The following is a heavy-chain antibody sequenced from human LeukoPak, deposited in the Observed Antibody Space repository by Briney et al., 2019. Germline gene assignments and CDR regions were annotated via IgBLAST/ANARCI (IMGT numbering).Heavy chain of an antibody. CDR1: GFTFSNYT. V-gene: IGHV3-21*01. CDR2: ISSSSSHI. D-gene: IGHD1-1*01. CDR3: AKSPGPSNWNRNYYYYYMDV. J-gene: IGHJ6*03. Sequence: PGGSLRLSCAASGFTFSNYTMNWVRQAPGKGLEWVSSISSSSSHINYADSMKGRITISRDNAKNSLYLQMNSLRAEDTAVYYCAKSPGPSNWNRNYYYYYMDVWGKGTTVTVSS.